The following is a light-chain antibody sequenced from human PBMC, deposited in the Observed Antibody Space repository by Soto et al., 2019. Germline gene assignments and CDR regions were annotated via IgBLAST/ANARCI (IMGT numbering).Light chain of an antibody. Sequence: QSVLTQPASVSGSPGQSITISCTGTSSDVGGYNYVSWYQQHPGKAPKLMIYDVTNLPSGVSNRFSGSKSVNTASLTISGLQAEDEADYYCSSYTSSSTVVFGGGTKLTVL. V-gene: IGLV2-14*03. CDR2: DVT. CDR3: SSYTSSSTVV. J-gene: IGLJ3*02. CDR1: SSDVGGYNY.